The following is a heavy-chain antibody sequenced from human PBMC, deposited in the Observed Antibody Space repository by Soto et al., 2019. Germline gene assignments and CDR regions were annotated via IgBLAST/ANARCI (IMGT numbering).Heavy chain of an antibody. CDR2: IYYSGST. CDR1: SGSIGSDY. Sequence: TLSETFTITSGSIGSDYWIWIRQPPGKGLDWIGYIYYSGSTIYNPSLKSRVTISVDTSKYQFSLKLSSVTAADTAVYYCARVPVLLWFGELLTPRGMDVWGQGT. J-gene: IGHJ6*02. D-gene: IGHD3-10*01. CDR3: ARVPVLLWFGELLTPRGMDV. V-gene: IGHV4-59*01.